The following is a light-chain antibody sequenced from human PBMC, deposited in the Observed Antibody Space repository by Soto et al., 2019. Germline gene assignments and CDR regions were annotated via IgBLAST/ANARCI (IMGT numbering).Light chain of an antibody. CDR3: QQYNNWPI. CDR2: GAS. J-gene: IGKJ4*01. Sequence: EIVMAQSPATLSVSPEERATLSCRASQSISSNLAWYQQKPGQAPRLLIYGASTRATGIPARFSGSGSGTEFTLTISSLQSEDFAVYCCQQYNNWPIFGGGTKVDI. CDR1: QSISSN. V-gene: IGKV3-15*01.